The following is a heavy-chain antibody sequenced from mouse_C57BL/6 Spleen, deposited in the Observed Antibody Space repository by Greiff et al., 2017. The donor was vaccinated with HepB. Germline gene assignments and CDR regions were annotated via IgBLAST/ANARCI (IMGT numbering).Heavy chain of an antibody. V-gene: IGHV5-17*01. CDR2: ISSGSSTI. J-gene: IGHJ3*01. Sequence: EVQGVESGGGLVKPGGSLKLSCAASGFTFSDYGMHWVRQAPEKGLEWVAYISSGSSTIYYADTVTGRFTISRDNAKNTLFLQMTSLRSEDTAMYYCARKERGGWFAYWGQGTLVTVSA. CDR1: GFTFSDYG. CDR3: ARKERGGWFAY.